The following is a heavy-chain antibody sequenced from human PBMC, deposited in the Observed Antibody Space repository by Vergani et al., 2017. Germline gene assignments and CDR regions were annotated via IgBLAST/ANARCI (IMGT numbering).Heavy chain of an antibody. CDR3: AREQWLPIDYFDY. CDR1: NYTFRSFG. CDR2: ISGFSGDT. J-gene: IGHJ4*02. D-gene: IGHD6-19*01. V-gene: IGHV1-18*01. Sequence: QSQLVQSGAEVRKPGASLKVSCKSFNYTFRSFGITWVRQAPGQGLEWMGWISGFSGDTNYAQKFQDRVTMTTDTSTATAYMELRNLRSDDTAVYYCAREQWLPIDYFDYWGQGTLVTVSS.